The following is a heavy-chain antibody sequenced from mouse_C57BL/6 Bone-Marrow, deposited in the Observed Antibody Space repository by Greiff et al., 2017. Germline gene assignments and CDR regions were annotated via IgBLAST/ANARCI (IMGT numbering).Heavy chain of an antibody. CDR2: IYPRSGNT. CDR3: ARSIGGVVATN. Sequence: VQLQESGAELARPGASVKLSCKASGYTFTSYGISWVKQRTGQGLEWIGEIYPRSGNTYYNEKFKGKATLTADKSSSTAYMELRSLTSEDSAVYFCARSIGGVVATNWGQGTTLTVSS. J-gene: IGHJ2*01. D-gene: IGHD1-1*01. V-gene: IGHV1-81*01. CDR1: GYTFTSYG.